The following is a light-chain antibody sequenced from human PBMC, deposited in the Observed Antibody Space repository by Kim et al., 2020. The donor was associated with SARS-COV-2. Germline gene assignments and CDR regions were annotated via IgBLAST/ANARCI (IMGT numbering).Light chain of an antibody. CDR2: AAS. Sequence: APGERATPSGRARQSVSSNFLAWYQQKPGQAPRLLIYAASTRATGIPDRFSGSGSGTDFTLTISRLEPEDFAMYYCQQYSRSPLTFGEGTKVDIK. CDR3: QQYSRSPLT. CDR1: QSVSSNF. J-gene: IGKJ4*02. V-gene: IGKV3-20*01.